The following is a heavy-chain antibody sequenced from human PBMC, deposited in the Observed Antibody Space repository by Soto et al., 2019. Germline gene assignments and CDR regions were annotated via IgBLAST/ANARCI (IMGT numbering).Heavy chain of an antibody. J-gene: IGHJ4*02. V-gene: IGHV4-39*01. Sequence: QLQLQESGPGLVKPSETLSLTCTVSGGSISSSTYYWGWIRQSPGKGLEWIGSIYYSGSTYYNPSLKSRVTISVDTSKNQFALTLSSVTAADTAVDYCESLNGDYVSYWGQGTLVTVSS. CDR2: IYYSGST. D-gene: IGHD4-17*01. CDR3: ESLNGDYVSY. CDR1: GGSISSSTYY.